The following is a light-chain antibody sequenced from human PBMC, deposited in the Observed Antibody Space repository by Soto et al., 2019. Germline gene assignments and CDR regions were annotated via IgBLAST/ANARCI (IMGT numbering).Light chain of an antibody. CDR1: QSVSSSY. CDR2: GAS. J-gene: IGKJ4*01. CDR3: QQYGSSPPP. Sequence: EIVLTQSPGTLSLSPGERATLSCRASQSVSSSYLAWYQQKPGQAPRLLIYGASSRATGIPDRFSGSGSGTDFTLIISRLEPEDFAVYYGQQYGSSPPPFCGGTKVEIK. V-gene: IGKV3-20*01.